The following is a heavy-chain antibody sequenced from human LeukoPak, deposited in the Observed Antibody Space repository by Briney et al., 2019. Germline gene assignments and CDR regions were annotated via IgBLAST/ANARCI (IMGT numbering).Heavy chain of an antibody. CDR3: ARRDCGGGSCSFDY. V-gene: IGHV4-39*01. CDR1: GVSISSNGHY. CDR2: IYYSGST. Sequence: PSETLSLTCTVSGVSISSNGHYWNWIRQPPGKGLEWIGTIYYSGSTYYNPSLKSRVTISIDTSKNQFSLKLTSVTAADTAVYYCARRDCGGGSCSFDYWDQGILVTVSS. D-gene: IGHD2-15*01. J-gene: IGHJ4*02.